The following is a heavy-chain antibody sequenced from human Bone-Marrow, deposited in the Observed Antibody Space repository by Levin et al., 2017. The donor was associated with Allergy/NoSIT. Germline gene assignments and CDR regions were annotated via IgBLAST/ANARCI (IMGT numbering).Heavy chain of an antibody. CDR1: GFTFGTYA. D-gene: IGHD6-19*01. Sequence: GESLKISCAASGFTFGTYAMSWVRQAPGKGLEWLSGISGSGAGTFYADSVKGRFNISKDNSKNMVYLQLNSLRVEDTAVYYCAKVGSGWFRNKLDSWGQGTLVTVSS. J-gene: IGHJ4*02. CDR2: ISGSGAGT. V-gene: IGHV3-23*01. CDR3: AKVGSGWFRNKLDS.